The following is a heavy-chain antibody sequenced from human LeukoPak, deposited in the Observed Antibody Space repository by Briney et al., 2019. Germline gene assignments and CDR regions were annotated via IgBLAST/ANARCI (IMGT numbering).Heavy chain of an antibody. CDR1: GGSFSGYY. Sequence: SETLSLTCAVYGGSFSGYYWSWIRQPPGKGREWIGEINHSGSTNYNPSLKSRVTISVDTSKNQFSLKLSSVTAADTAVYYCARVFGYSYGPYYFDYWGQGTLVTVSS. J-gene: IGHJ4*02. CDR3: ARVFGYSYGPYYFDY. CDR2: INHSGST. V-gene: IGHV4-34*01. D-gene: IGHD5-18*01.